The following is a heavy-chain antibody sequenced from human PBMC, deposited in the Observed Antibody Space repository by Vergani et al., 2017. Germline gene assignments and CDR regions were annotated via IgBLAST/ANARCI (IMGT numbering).Heavy chain of an antibody. CDR2: ISSSSSTI. CDR1: GFTFSSYS. J-gene: IGHJ4*02. V-gene: IGHV3-48*01. CDR3: ARTTGLTFDY. Sequence: EVQLVESGGGLVQPGGSLRLSCAAPGFTFSSYSMNWVRQAPGKGLEWVSYISSSSSTIYYADSVKGRFTISRDNAKNSLYLQMNSLRAEDTAVYYCARTTGLTFDYWGQGTLVTVSS. D-gene: IGHD4-17*01.